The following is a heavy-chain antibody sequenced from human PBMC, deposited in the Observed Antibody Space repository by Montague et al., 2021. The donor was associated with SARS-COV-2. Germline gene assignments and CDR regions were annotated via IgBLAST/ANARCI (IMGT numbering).Heavy chain of an antibody. Sequence: SLRLSCAASGFTFSSYAMYWVRQAPGKGLKWVAVISDDGSKKYYVDSVKGRFTISRDNSKNTLYLQMNSLRTEDTAVYYCARDRSWLILGELDYWGQGTLVTVSS. CDR3: ARDRSWLILGELDY. D-gene: IGHD6-19*01. J-gene: IGHJ4*02. CDR2: ISDDGSKK. V-gene: IGHV3-30*04. CDR1: GFTFSSYA.